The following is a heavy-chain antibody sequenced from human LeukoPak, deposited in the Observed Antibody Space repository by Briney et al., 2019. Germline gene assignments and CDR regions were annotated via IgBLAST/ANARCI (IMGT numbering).Heavy chain of an antibody. Sequence: PGGSLRLSCAASGFTFSSYSMNWVRQAPGKGLEWVSSISSSSSCIYYADSMKGRFTVSRDNAKNSLYLQMNSLRAEDTAVYYCARDEDDSSGYFRGSDYWGQGTLVTVSS. V-gene: IGHV3-21*01. CDR2: ISSSSSCI. CDR3: ARDEDDSSGYFRGSDY. D-gene: IGHD3-22*01. J-gene: IGHJ4*02. CDR1: GFTFSSYS.